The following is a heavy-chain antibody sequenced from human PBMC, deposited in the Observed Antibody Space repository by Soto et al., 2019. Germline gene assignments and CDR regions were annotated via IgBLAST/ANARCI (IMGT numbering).Heavy chain of an antibody. CDR2: IYWDDDK. CDR3: ANLRIAARNDFDY. J-gene: IGHJ4*02. Sequence: QITLKEAGPTLVKPTQTLTLTCTFSGFSLTTSGVGVGWIRQPPGEALEWLGVIYWDDDKHYRPSLRSRRTITKDTSKSHVVLTMSSVDPVDTAKDYCANLRIAARNDFDYWGQGALVTISS. CDR1: GFSLTTSGVG. V-gene: IGHV2-5*02. D-gene: IGHD6-6*01.